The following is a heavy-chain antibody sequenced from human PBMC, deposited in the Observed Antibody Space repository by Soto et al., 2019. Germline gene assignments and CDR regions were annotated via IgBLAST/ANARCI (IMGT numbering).Heavy chain of an antibody. V-gene: IGHV3-48*02. D-gene: IGHD1-26*01. CDR3: ARAPGESGSYYGFFDY. CDR2: ISSSSSTI. Sequence: EVRLVESGGGLVQLGGSLRLSCEGSGFTFSSYNLNWVRQAPGKGLEWVSYISSSSSTIYYADSVKGRFTISRDNAKNSLYLQMNSLRDEDTAVYYCARAPGESGSYYGFFDYWGQGTLVTVSS. J-gene: IGHJ4*02. CDR1: GFTFSSYN.